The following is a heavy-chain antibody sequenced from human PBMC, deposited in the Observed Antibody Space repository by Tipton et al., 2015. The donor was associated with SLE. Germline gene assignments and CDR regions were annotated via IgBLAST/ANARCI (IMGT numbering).Heavy chain of an antibody. Sequence: TLSLTCAVYGGSFSGYYWSWIRQPPGKGLEWIGEINHSGSTNYNPYLKSRVTISVDTSRNQFSLKLSSVTAADTAVYYWARAPGLDRDYYYYYYMDVWGKGTTVTVSS. CDR3: ARAPGLDRDYYYYYYMDV. CDR1: GGSFSGYY. J-gene: IGHJ6*03. CDR2: INHSGST. V-gene: IGHV4-34*01. D-gene: IGHD3/OR15-3a*01.